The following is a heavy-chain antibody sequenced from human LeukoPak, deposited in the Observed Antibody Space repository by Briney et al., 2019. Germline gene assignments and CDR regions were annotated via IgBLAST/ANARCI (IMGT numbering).Heavy chain of an antibody. J-gene: IGHJ4*02. D-gene: IGHD3-22*01. CDR2: ISSSGSTI. Sequence: GGSLRLSCADSGFTFSDYYMSWIRQAPGKGLEWVSYISSSGSTIYYADSVKGRFTISRDNAKNSLYLQMNSLRAEDTAVYYCARRYDSSGYRVLDYWGQGTPVTVSS. CDR3: ARRYDSSGYRVLDY. V-gene: IGHV3-11*01. CDR1: GFTFSDYY.